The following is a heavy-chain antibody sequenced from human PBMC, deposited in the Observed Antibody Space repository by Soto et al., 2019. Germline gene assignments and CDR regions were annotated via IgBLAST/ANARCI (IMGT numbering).Heavy chain of an antibody. V-gene: IGHV3-7*01. Sequence: ESGGGLVQPGGSLRLSCAASGFTFSSYWMSWVRQAPGKGLEWVANIKQDGSEKYYVDSVKGRFTISRDNAKNSLYLQMNSLRAEDTAVYYCARRSYGYSEEYYFDYWGQGTLVTVSS. CDR3: ARRSYGYSEEYYFDY. CDR2: IKQDGSEK. CDR1: GFTFSSYW. D-gene: IGHD5-18*01. J-gene: IGHJ4*02.